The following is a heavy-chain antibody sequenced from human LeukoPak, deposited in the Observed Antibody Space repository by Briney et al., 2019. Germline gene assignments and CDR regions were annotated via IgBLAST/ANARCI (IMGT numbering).Heavy chain of an antibody. Sequence: NSSETLSLTCTVSGGSISSGDYYWSWIRQPPGKGLEWIGYIYYSGSTYYNPSLKSRVTISVDTSKNQFSLKLSSVTAADTAVYYCARGPNWGLGDSPYYFDYWGQGTLVTVSS. V-gene: IGHV4-30-4*08. CDR1: GGSISSGDYY. CDR3: ARGPNWGLGDSPYYFDY. J-gene: IGHJ4*02. D-gene: IGHD7-27*01. CDR2: IYYSGST.